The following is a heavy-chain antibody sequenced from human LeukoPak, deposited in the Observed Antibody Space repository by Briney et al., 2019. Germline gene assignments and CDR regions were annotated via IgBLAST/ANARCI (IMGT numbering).Heavy chain of an antibody. J-gene: IGHJ4*02. D-gene: IGHD3-10*01. CDR3: ARDAWFGELGVY. Sequence: GGSPRLSCAASGFTFSNAWMSWVRQAPGKGLEWVSAIDPSSTYIYYADSVKGRFTISRDNAENSLYLQMNSLRVEDTAVYYCARDAWFGELGVYWGQGTLVTVSS. CDR2: IDPSSTYI. V-gene: IGHV3-21*01. CDR1: GFTFSNAW.